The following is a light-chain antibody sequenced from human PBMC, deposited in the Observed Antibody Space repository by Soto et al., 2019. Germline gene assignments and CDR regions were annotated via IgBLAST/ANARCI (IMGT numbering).Light chain of an antibody. CDR1: QSVDGK. V-gene: IGKV3-15*01. J-gene: IGKJ4*01. Sequence: EIVMTQSPVTLSVSPVERATLSCRASQSVDGKLAWYQQKPGQAPRLLIYGASTRATGIPARFSGSGSGTEFTLTISSLQSEDFAVYYCQQYVNRPPLTFGGGTKVDI. CDR2: GAS. CDR3: QQYVNRPPLT.